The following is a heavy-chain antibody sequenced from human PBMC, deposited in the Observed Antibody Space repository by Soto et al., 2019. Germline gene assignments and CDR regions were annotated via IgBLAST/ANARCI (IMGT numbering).Heavy chain of an antibody. V-gene: IGHV3-11*01. CDR1: GVTFSDYY. CDR3: ARVPPWQQLADPFVDY. J-gene: IGHJ4*02. D-gene: IGHD6-13*01. Sequence: SCATSGVTFSDYYMSWIRQAPGKGLEWLSYISSSGSTIYYADSMKGRFTISRDNAKNSLYLQMNSLRAEDTAVYYCARVPPWQQLADPFVDYWGQGTLVTVSS. CDR2: ISSSGSTI.